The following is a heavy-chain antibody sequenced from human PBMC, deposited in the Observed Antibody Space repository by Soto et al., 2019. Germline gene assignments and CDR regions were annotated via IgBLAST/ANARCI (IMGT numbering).Heavy chain of an antibody. V-gene: IGHV3-64*01. Sequence: GGSLRLSCAASGFTFSSYAMHWVRQAPGKGLEYVSGISRNGGSTYYANSVKGRFTISRDNSKSTLYLQVGSLRAEDTAVYYCARVGGSGSYYKQLNYDMDVWRHATPVTVSS. CDR2: ISRNGGST. CDR3: ARVGGSGSYYKQLNYDMDV. CDR1: GFTFSSYA. J-gene: IGHJ6*02. D-gene: IGHD3-10*01.